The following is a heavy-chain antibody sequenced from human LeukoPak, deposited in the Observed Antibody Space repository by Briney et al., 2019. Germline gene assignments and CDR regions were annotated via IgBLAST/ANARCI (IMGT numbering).Heavy chain of an antibody. CDR2: IYTSGST. D-gene: IGHD6-13*01. V-gene: IGHV4-61*02. J-gene: IGHJ5*02. Sequence: SQTLSLTCTVSGGSISSGSYYWSWIRQPAGKGLEWIGRIYTSGSTNYNPSLKSRVTISVDTSKNQFSLKLSSVTAADTAVYYCARVRRIAAAGTLFFDPWGQGTLVTVSS. CDR3: ARVRRIAAAGTLFFDP. CDR1: GGSISSGSYY.